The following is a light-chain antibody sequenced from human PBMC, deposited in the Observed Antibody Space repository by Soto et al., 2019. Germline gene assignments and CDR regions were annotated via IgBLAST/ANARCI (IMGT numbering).Light chain of an antibody. CDR2: GAS. J-gene: IGKJ1*01. V-gene: IGKV3-15*01. CDR1: QSVSSN. CDR3: QQYNNWPPWT. Sequence: EIVMTQSPATLCVSPGERATLSCRASQSVSSNLAWYQQKPGQAPRLLIYGASTRATGIPARFSGSRSGTEFTLTISSLQSEDFAVYYCQQYNNWPPWTFGQGTNVEIK.